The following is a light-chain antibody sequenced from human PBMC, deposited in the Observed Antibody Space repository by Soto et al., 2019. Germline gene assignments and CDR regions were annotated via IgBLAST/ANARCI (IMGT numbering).Light chain of an antibody. CDR1: QSLTSY. Sequence: EIVLTHSPATLSVSPGETATLSCRASQSLTSYLAWYQQKPDQAPRLLIYGASTRATGIPARFSGSGSGTEFTLTINSLQSEDSAVYYSPQHNQWPITFGQGTR. CDR3: PQHNQWPIT. J-gene: IGKJ5*01. CDR2: GAS. V-gene: IGKV3D-15*01.